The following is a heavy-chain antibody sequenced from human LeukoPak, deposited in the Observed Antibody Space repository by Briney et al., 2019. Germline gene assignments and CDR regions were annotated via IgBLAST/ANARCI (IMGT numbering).Heavy chain of an antibody. Sequence: PGGSLRLSCAASGFTFSDYYMSWIRQAPGKGLEWVSYISSSGSTIYYADSVKGRFTISRDNAKNSLYLQMNSLRAEDTAVYYCARVRGEDWLFSDYYYYGMDVWGQGTTVTVSS. V-gene: IGHV3-11*01. CDR1: GFTFSDYY. J-gene: IGHJ6*02. CDR2: ISSSGSTI. CDR3: ARVRGEDWLFSDYYYYGMDV. D-gene: IGHD3/OR15-3a*01.